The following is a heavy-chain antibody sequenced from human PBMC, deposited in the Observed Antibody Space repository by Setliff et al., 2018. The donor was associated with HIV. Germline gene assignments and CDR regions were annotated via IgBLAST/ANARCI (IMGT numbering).Heavy chain of an antibody. J-gene: IGHJ3*01. CDR2: IHPVDSDV. CDR3: ARIGDTSGYYFYIFDL. V-gene: IGHV5-51*01. D-gene: IGHD3-22*01. CDR1: GYIFTGYW. Sequence: GESLKISCQGSGYIFTGYWVGWVRQMAGKGLEWMGMIHPVDSDVRYSPPFEGQVTISADKSTSTAYLQWTGLKASDTAMYYCARIGDTSGYYFYIFDLWGQGTMVTVSS.